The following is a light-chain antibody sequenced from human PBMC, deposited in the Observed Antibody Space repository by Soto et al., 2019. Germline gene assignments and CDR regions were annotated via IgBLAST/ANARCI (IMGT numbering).Light chain of an antibody. V-gene: IGKV3-11*01. CDR2: DTS. CDR3: QQRSYLIT. J-gene: IGKJ5*01. Sequence: EIVLTQSPATLSLSPGERATLSCRASQSVNNFLAWYQLKPGQAPRLLIYDTSNIATGIPDKFSGSGSGTDFTLTISSLEPEDFAVYYCQQRSYLITFGQGTRLEIK. CDR1: QSVNNF.